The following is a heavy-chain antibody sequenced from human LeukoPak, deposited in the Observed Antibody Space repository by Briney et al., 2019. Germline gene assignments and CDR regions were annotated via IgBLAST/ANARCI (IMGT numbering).Heavy chain of an antibody. J-gene: IGHJ3*01. D-gene: IGHD5-24*01. Sequence: GGSLRLSCAASGFTFSTYSSNWVRQAPGKGLEWVSYITPSTSTIYYADSVKGPFTISGDNAKKSVYLQMNSLRDDDTAMYYCARERDGYNSVFAFDVWGQGTMVTVSS. CDR2: ITPSTSTI. V-gene: IGHV3-48*02. CDR3: ARERDGYNSVFAFDV. CDR1: GFTFSTYS.